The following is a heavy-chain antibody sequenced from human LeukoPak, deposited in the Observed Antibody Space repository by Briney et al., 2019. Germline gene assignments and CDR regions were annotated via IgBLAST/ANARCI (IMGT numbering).Heavy chain of an antibody. J-gene: IGHJ3*02. D-gene: IGHD7-27*01. CDR1: GFTFSSYT. Sequence: GGSLRLSCAASGFTFSSYTMNWVRQATGKGLEWVSSISSSSSSYIYYADSLKGRFTISRDNAKNSLYLQMNSMRAEDTAVYYCARELGAFDIWGQGTMVTVSS. CDR2: ISSSSSSYI. CDR3: ARELGAFDI. V-gene: IGHV3-21*01.